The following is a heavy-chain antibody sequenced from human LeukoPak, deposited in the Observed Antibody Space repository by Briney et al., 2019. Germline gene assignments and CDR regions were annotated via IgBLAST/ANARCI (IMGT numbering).Heavy chain of an antibody. Sequence: GGSLRLSCAASGFTVSSNYMSWVRQAPGKGLEWVSVIYSGGSTYYADSVKGRFTISRDNSKNTLYLQMNSLRAEDTAVYYCARGAGYNYPYYFDYWGQGTLVTVSS. CDR2: IYSGGST. J-gene: IGHJ4*02. CDR3: ARGAGYNYPYYFDY. D-gene: IGHD5-24*01. CDR1: GFTVSSNY. V-gene: IGHV3-53*01.